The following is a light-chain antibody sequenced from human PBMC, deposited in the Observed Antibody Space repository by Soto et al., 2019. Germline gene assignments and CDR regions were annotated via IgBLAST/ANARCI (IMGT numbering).Light chain of an antibody. CDR1: QSVSSSY. V-gene: IGKV3-20*01. Sequence: EIELTQSPGTLSLSPGERATLSCRASQSVSSSYLAWYQQKPGQAPRLLIFGASSRATDIPDRFSGSGSGTDFTLSISGLEPEDFAVYYCQQYGNSPYTFGQGTKLEI. J-gene: IGKJ2*01. CDR2: GAS. CDR3: QQYGNSPYT.